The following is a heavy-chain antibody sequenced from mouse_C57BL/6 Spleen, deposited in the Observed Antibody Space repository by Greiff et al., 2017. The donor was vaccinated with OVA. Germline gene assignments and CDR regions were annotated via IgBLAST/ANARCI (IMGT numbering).Heavy chain of an antibody. CDR1: GYSITSGYY. Sequence: VQLQQSGPGLVKPSQSLSLTCSVTGYSITSGYYWNWIRQFPGNKLEWMGYISYDGSNNYNPSLKNRISITRDTSKNQFFLKLNSVTTEDTATYYCAREGDYDGRYFDVWGTGTTVTVSS. D-gene: IGHD2-4*01. CDR2: ISYDGSN. V-gene: IGHV3-6*01. CDR3: AREGDYDGRYFDV. J-gene: IGHJ1*03.